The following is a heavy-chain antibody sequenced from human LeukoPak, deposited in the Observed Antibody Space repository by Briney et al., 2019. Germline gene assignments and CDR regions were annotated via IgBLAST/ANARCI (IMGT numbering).Heavy chain of an antibody. Sequence: SESLSLARAVDGGSVGGYYWGWTRQPPGEGLGWIGEINHSGSTYYNPSLKSRVSISVDTSKNQFSLKLSSVTAADTALYYCARPSSGYSSASATDIWGQGTMATASS. CDR3: ARPSSGYSSASATDI. CDR2: INHSGST. CDR1: GGSVGGYY. J-gene: IGHJ3*02. D-gene: IGHD3-22*01. V-gene: IGHV4-34*01.